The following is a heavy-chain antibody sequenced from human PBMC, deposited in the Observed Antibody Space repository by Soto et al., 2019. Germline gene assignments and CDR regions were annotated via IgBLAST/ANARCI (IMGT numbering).Heavy chain of an antibody. D-gene: IGHD2-2*01. CDR1: GYTFTSYG. V-gene: IGHV1-18*01. Sequence: ASVKVSCKASGYTFTSYGISWVRQAPGQGLEWMGWISAYNGNTNYAQKLQGRVTMTTDTSTSTAYMELRSLRSDDTAVYYCARDTPYCSSTSCYWFDPWGQGTLVTVSS. J-gene: IGHJ5*02. CDR2: ISAYNGNT. CDR3: ARDTPYCSSTSCYWFDP.